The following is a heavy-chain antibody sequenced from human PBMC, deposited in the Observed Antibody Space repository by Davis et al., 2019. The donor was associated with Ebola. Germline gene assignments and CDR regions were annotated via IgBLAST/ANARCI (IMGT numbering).Heavy chain of an antibody. CDR2: IFYTGST. CDR3: ARQPRSTRSPEYYHGLDV. Sequence: PSETLSLTCAVSRGSISSHFWSWIRQSPGQGLEWIGSIFYTGSTNLNPSLRRRVTLSVDRPKNQFSLNLTSVTAADTSVYFCARQPRSTRSPEYYHGLDVWGQGTTVVVSS. V-gene: IGHV4-59*11. CDR1: RGSISSHF. D-gene: IGHD3-16*01. J-gene: IGHJ6*02.